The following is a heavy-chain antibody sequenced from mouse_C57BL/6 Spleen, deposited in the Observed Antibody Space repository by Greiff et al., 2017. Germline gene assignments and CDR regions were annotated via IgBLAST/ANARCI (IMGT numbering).Heavy chain of an antibody. CDR1: GFTFSDYG. J-gene: IGHJ4*01. CDR2: ISSGSSTI. Sequence: DVMLVESGGGLVKPGGSLKLSCAASGFTFSDYGMHWVRQAPEKGLEWVAYISSGSSTIYYADTVKGRFTISRDNAKNTLFLQMTSLRSEDTAMYYCARGTTVVAHYAMDYWGQGTSVTVSS. V-gene: IGHV5-17*01. D-gene: IGHD1-1*01. CDR3: ARGTTVVAHYAMDY.